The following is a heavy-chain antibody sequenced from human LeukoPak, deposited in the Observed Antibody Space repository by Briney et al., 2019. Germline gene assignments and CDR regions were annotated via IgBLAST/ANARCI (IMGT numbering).Heavy chain of an antibody. Sequence: SETLSLTCTVSGYSISSGYYWGWIRQPPGKGLEWIGEINHSGSTNYNPSLKSRVTISVDTSKNQFSLKLSSVTAADTAVYYCARAKDRPYSYYYMDVWGKGTTVTVSS. V-gene: IGHV4-38-2*02. CDR3: ARAKDRPYSYYYMDV. CDR1: GYSISSGYY. J-gene: IGHJ6*03. D-gene: IGHD2-21*01. CDR2: INHSGST.